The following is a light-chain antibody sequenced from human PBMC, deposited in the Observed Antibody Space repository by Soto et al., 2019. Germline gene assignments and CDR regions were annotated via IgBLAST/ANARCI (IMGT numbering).Light chain of an antibody. Sequence: QSALTQPASVSGSPGQSITISCTGTSTDIGAYNYVSWYQQHPGKAPKLLIYEVRNRPSGISNRFSASKSGNTASLTISGLQAEDEADYYCTSYTSNTTWVFGGGTKLTVL. CDR1: STDIGAYNY. CDR2: EVR. J-gene: IGLJ3*02. CDR3: TSYTSNTTWV. V-gene: IGLV2-14*01.